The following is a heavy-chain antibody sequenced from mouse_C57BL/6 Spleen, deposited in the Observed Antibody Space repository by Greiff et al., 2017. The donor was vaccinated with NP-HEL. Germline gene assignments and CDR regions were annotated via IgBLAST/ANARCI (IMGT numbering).Heavy chain of an antibody. CDR2: IRLKSDNYAT. D-gene: IGHD1-1*01. J-gene: IGHJ2*01. CDR3: TAYYGSRNFYFDY. Sequence: EVMLVESGGGLVQPGGSMKLSCVASGFTFSNYWMNWVRQSPEKGLEWVAQIRLKSDNYATHYAESVKGRFTISRDDSKSSVYLQMNNLRAEDTGIYYCTAYYGSRNFYFDYWGQGTTLTVSS. V-gene: IGHV6-3*01. CDR1: GFTFSNYW.